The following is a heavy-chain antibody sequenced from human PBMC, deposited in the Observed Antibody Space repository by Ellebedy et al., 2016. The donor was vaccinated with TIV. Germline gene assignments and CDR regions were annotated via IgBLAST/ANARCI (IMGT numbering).Heavy chain of an antibody. CDR3: ASSYCSGGSCYSGGYDY. Sequence: GESLKLSXAASGFTFSSYSMNCVRQASGKGLEWVSSISSISSYIYYADSVKGRFTISRDNAKNSLYLQLNSLRAEDTAVYYCASSYCSGGSCYSGGYDYWGQGTLVTVSS. CDR2: ISSISSYI. CDR1: GFTFSSYS. J-gene: IGHJ4*02. D-gene: IGHD2-15*01. V-gene: IGHV3-21*01.